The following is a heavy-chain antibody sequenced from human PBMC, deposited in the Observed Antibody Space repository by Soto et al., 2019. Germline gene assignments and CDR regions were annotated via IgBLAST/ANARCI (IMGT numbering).Heavy chain of an antibody. CDR2: ISYDGSNK. V-gene: IGHV3-30-3*01. Sequence: QVQLVESGGGVVQPGRSLRLSCAASGFTFSSYAIHWVRQAPGKGLEWVAVISYDGSNKYYADSVKGRFTISRDNSKNTLYLQMNSLRAEDTAVYYCARTHIRLVGATTFDYWGQGTLVTVSS. J-gene: IGHJ4*02. CDR3: ARTHIRLVGATTFDY. D-gene: IGHD1-26*01. CDR1: GFTFSSYA.